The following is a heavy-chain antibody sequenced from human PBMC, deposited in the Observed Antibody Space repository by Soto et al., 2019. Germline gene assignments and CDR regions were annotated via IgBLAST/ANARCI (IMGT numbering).Heavy chain of an antibody. V-gene: IGHV3-23*01. CDR1: GFTFSSYA. CDR3: AKDYRPGVPAATFDY. J-gene: IGHJ4*02. D-gene: IGHD2-2*01. CDR2: ISGSGGST. Sequence: GESLKISCAASGFTFSSYAMSWVRQAPGKGLEWVSAISGSGGSTYYADSVKGRFTISRDNSKNTLYLQMNSLRAEETAVYYCAKDYRPGVPAATFDYWGQGTLVTVSS.